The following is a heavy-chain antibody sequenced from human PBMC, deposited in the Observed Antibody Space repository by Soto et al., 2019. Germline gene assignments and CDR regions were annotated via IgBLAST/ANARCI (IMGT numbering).Heavy chain of an antibody. J-gene: IGHJ4*02. Sequence: QVQFVQSGAEVKKPGASVKVSCKASGYTFTSYAMHWVRQAPGQRLEWMGWIHAGNGNTKYSQKFQGRVTITRDTAASTADMELSSLRSEDTSVYYCAKSTDGSGSYYHIDYWGQGTLVTVSS. D-gene: IGHD3-10*01. CDR1: GYTFTSYA. CDR3: AKSTDGSGSYYHIDY. CDR2: IHAGNGNT. V-gene: IGHV1-3*01.